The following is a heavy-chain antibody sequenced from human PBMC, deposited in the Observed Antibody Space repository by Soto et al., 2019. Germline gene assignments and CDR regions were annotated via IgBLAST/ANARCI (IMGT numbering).Heavy chain of an antibody. J-gene: IGHJ4*02. Sequence: QVQLQQWGAGLLKPSETLSLTCAVYGGSFSGYYWNWIRQPPGKGLEWIGEINHTGSTNYNPSLKSRATSSVDTSKNQFSLKLSSVTAADTAVYYCARGWGRIFDYWGQGTLVTVSS. CDR3: ARGWGRIFDY. D-gene: IGHD7-27*01. V-gene: IGHV4-34*01. CDR1: GGSFSGYY. CDR2: INHTGST.